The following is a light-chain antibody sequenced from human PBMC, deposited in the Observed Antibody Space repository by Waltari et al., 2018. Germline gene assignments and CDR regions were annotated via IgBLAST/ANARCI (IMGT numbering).Light chain of an antibody. J-gene: IGKJ1*01. CDR3: QQSYDTPRT. V-gene: IGKV1-39*01. CDR2: AAS. CDR1: QYISTY. Sequence: DFQMTQSPSSLSASVGDRVTITCRASQYISTYLNWYQQKPGKVPKLLIYAASTLQSGVPAIFSGSESGTDFTFTISSLQLEDFATYYCQQSYDTPRTFGQGTKVEVK.